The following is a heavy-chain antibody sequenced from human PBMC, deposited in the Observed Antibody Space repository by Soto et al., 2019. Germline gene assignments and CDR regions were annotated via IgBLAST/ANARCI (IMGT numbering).Heavy chain of an antibody. CDR2: IYYSGST. CDR3: AKYLEWLRAFDI. J-gene: IGHJ3*02. V-gene: IGHV4-31*03. D-gene: IGHD3-9*01. Sequence: SETLSLTCTVSGDSISSAGYYWSWIRQHPGKGLEWIGYIYYSGSTYYNPSLKSRVTISVDTSKNQFSLKLNSVTAADTAVYYCAKYLEWLRAFDIWGQGTMVTVSS. CDR1: GDSISSAGYY.